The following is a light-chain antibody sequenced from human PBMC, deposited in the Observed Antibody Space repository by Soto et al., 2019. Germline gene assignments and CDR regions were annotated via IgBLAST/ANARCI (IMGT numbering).Light chain of an antibody. CDR2: DAT. CDR1: QTVSSY. Sequence: EIVLTQSPATLSLSPGERATLSCRASQTVSSYLAWYQQKPGQAPRLLIYDATSRATGIPDRFSGSGSGTDFTLTISSLEPEDVAVYYCQQRYNWPPYTFGQGTKLEIK. V-gene: IGKV3-11*01. CDR3: QQRYNWPPYT. J-gene: IGKJ2*01.